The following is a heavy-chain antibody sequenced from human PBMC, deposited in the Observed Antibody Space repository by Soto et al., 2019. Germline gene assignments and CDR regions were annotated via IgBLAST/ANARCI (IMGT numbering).Heavy chain of an antibody. Sequence: PSETLSLTCAVSGGSISSSNWWSWVRQPPGKGLEWIGEIYHSGSTNYNPSLKSRVTISVDKSKNQFSLKLSSVTAADTAVYYCPSPSGLLWFGEPTGSTPWAQAT. J-gene: IGHJ5*02. D-gene: IGHD3-10*01. CDR1: GGSISSSNW. V-gene: IGHV4-4*02. CDR3: PSPSGLLWFGEPTGSTP. CDR2: IYHSGST.